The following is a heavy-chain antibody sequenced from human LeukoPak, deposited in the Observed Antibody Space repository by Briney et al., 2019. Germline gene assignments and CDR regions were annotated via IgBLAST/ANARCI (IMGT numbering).Heavy chain of an antibody. CDR2: IYYSGST. CDR3: ARRRLRKQLPDY. Sequence: SETLSLTCTVSGGSISSSSYYWGWIRQPPGKGLEWIGSIYYSGSTYYNPSLKSRVTISVDTSKNQFSLKLSSVTAADMAVYYCARRRLRKQLPDYWGQGTLVTVSS. D-gene: IGHD6-6*01. CDR1: GGSISSSSYY. V-gene: IGHV4-39*07. J-gene: IGHJ4*02.